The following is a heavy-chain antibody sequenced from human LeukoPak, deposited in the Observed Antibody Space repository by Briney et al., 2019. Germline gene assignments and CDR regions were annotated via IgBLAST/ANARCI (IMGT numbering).Heavy chain of an antibody. J-gene: IGHJ4*02. V-gene: IGHV3-30-3*01. CDR2: ISYDGSNK. CDR1: GLTFSSYA. D-gene: IGHD6-19*01. Sequence: GRSLRLSCAASGLTFSSYAMHWVRQAPGKGLEWVAVISYDGSNKYYADSVKGRFTISRDNSKNTLYLQMNSLRAEDTAVYYCARDPVAGTGGYFDYWGQGTLVTVSS. CDR3: ARDPVAGTGGYFDY.